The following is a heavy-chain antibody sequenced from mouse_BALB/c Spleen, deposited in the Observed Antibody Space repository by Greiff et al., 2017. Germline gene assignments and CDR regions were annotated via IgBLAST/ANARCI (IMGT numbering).Heavy chain of an antibody. J-gene: IGHJ2*01. CDR2: ISSGGST. CDR1: GFTFSSYA. V-gene: IGHV5-6-5*01. Sequence: EVMLVESGGGLVKPGGSLKLSCAASGFTFSSYAMSWVRQTPEKRLEWVASISSGGSTYYPDSVKGRFTISRDNARNILYLQMSSLRSEDTAMYYCARGGGYLGYWGQGTTLTVSS. CDR3: ARGGGYLGY.